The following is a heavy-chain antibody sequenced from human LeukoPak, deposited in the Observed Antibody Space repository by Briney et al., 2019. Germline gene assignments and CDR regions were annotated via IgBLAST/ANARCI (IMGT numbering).Heavy chain of an antibody. CDR1: GFIFSTYD. D-gene: IGHD3/OR15-3a*01. V-gene: IGHV3-48*03. Sequence: PGGSLRLSCAASGFIFSTYDMNWVRQAPGKGLQWVSYISSGDPTIYYADSVKGRFTISRDNAKNSLYLQMSSLRAEDTAVYYCARGSTDWHNALDVWGQGTTVTVSS. CDR3: ARGSTDWHNALDV. J-gene: IGHJ6*02. CDR2: ISSGDPTI.